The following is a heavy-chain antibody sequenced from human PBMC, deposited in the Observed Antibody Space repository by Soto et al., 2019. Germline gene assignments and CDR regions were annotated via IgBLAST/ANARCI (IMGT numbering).Heavy chain of an antibody. CDR3: ARGWDYYGLEV. J-gene: IGHJ6*01. Sequence: TPSLTYAGSGGSISSDDYYWNWIRQRPGKGLEWIGNIYYRANTNYNPSLKSRIIMSMDMSENQFSLKLPSVTAADTAVYYCARGWDYYGLEVWGQGSMVT. CDR1: GGSISSDDYY. CDR2: IYYRANT. V-gene: IGHV4-31*02. D-gene: IGHD3-16*01.